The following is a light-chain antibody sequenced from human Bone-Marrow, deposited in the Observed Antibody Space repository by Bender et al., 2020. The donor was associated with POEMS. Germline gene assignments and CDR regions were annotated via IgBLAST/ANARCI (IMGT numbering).Light chain of an antibody. V-gene: IGLV3-1*01. Sequence: SYEGTQPPSVSVSPGQTASITCSGDDLGDKYVAWYQQKPGQSPVLVIYQDTKRPSGLPERFSGSNSGNTATLTISGTQAMDEADYYCQAWDTYSVIFGGGTKLTVL. CDR2: QDT. J-gene: IGLJ2*01. CDR3: QAWDTYSVI. CDR1: DLGDKY.